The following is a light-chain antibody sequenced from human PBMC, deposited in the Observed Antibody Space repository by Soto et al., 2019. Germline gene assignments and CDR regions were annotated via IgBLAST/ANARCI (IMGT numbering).Light chain of an antibody. Sequence: DIQMTQSPSILSGSVGDRVTITCRASQTISSWLAWYQQKPGKAPKLLIYKASTLKSGVPSRFSGSGSGTEFTLTISSMQPDDFATFYCQQYNGYSRTFGQGTKVDIK. J-gene: IGKJ1*01. V-gene: IGKV1-5*03. CDR1: QTISSW. CDR2: KAS. CDR3: QQYNGYSRT.